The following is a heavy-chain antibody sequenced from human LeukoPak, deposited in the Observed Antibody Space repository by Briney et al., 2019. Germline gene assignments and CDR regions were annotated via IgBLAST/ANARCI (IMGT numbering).Heavy chain of an antibody. CDR1: GFTFSSYS. V-gene: IGHV3-21*01. J-gene: IGHJ4*02. CDR3: ARVSDSYSYSPIDY. D-gene: IGHD5-18*01. CDR2: ISSSSSYI. Sequence: PGGSLRLSCAASGFTFSSYSMNWVRQAPGKGLEWVSSISSSSSYIYYADSVKGRFTISRDNAKNSLYLQMNSLRAEDTAVYYCARVSDSYSYSPIDYWGQGTLVTVSS.